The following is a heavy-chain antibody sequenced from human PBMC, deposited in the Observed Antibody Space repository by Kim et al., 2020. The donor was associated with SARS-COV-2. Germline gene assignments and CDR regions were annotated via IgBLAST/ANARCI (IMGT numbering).Heavy chain of an antibody. D-gene: IGHD4-17*01. CDR3: ARGDYGVFDY. CDR1: GFTFSSYS. J-gene: IGHJ4*02. V-gene: IGHV3-48*02. Sequence: GGSLRLSCAASGFTFSSYSMNWVRQAPGKGLEWVSYISSSSSTIYYADSVKGRFTISRDNAKNSLYLQMNSLRDDDTAVYYCARGDYGVFDYWGQGTLVTVSS. CDR2: ISSSSSTI.